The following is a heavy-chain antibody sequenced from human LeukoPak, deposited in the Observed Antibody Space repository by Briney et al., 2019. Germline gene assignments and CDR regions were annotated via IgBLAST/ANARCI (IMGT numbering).Heavy chain of an antibody. J-gene: IGHJ4*02. D-gene: IGHD2-15*01. Sequence: GESLKISCKGSGYSFTSQWITWVRQMPGKGLEWMGVIYPGDSDTRYSPSFQGQVTISADKSISTAYLQWSSLKASDTAMYYCARRYCSGGSCLDYWGQGTLVTVSS. CDR2: IYPGDSDT. CDR3: ARRYCSGGSCLDY. CDR1: GYSFTSQW. V-gene: IGHV5-51*01.